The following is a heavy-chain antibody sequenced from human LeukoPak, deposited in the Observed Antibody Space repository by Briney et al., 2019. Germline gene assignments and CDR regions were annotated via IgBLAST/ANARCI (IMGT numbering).Heavy chain of an antibody. J-gene: IGHJ6*02. CDR1: GGSIRSSSFY. CDR3: SRRGGYCEGTCCSPTPLYGLEV. CDR2: IYYSGST. D-gene: IGHD2-2*03. V-gene: IGHV4-39*01. Sequence: SETLSLTCTVSGGSIRSSSFYWSWIRQPPGKGLEWIGIIYYSGSTYYNPSLKSRVTTSVDTPKNPFSLKLTSVTAADTAMFYCSRRGGYCEGTCCSPTPLYGLEVWGQGTTVAVSS.